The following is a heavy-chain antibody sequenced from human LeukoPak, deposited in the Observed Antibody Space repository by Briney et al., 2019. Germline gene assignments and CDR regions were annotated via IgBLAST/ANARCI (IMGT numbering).Heavy chain of an antibody. CDR1: GFTFSSYS. Sequence: GGSLRLSCAASGFTFSSYSMNWVRQAPGKGLEWVSYISSSSSTIYYADSVKGRFTISRDNAKNSLYLQMNSLRAEDTAVYYCARLFFTMVRGAAYDAFDIWGQGTMVTVSS. CDR2: ISSSSSTI. J-gene: IGHJ3*02. V-gene: IGHV3-48*04. D-gene: IGHD3-10*01. CDR3: ARLFFTMVRGAAYDAFDI.